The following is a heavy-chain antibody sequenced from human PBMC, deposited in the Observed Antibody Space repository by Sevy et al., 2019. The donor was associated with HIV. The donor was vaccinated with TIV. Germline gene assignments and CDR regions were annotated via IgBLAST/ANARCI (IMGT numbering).Heavy chain of an antibody. CDR1: GFTFSNAW. V-gene: IGHV3-15*01. Sequence: GGSLRLSCAASGFTFSNAWMSWVRQAPGKGLEWVGRIKSKTDGGTTDYAAPVKGRFTISRDDSKNMLYLQMNSLKTEDTAVYYCTIAPPPYYYDSSGYYYVEYFQHWGQGTLVTVSS. D-gene: IGHD3-22*01. CDR2: IKSKTDGGTT. J-gene: IGHJ1*01. CDR3: TIAPPPYYYDSSGYYYVEYFQH.